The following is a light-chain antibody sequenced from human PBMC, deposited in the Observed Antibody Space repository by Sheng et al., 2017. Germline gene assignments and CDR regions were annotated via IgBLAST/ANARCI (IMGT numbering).Light chain of an antibody. J-gene: IGLJ2*01. CDR3: CSYAGSSTLI. CDR1: SSDVGGYNY. CDR2: EVS. Sequence: QSALTQPPSASGSPGQSVTISCTGTSSDVGGYNYVSWYQHRPGKAPKLMIYEVSKRPSGVSNRFSGSKSGNTASLTISGLQAEDEADYYCCSYAGSSTLIVGGGTKLTVL. V-gene: IGLV2-23*02.